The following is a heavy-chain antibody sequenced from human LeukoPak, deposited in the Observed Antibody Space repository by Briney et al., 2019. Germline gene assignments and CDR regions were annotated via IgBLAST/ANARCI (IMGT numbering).Heavy chain of an antibody. CDR3: ARAVYKSTYYYYMDV. D-gene: IGHD1-14*01. CDR2: INSNGMYT. J-gene: IGHJ6*03. CDR1: GFTFDTYT. Sequence: GGSLRLSCAASGFTFDTYTLNWVRQAPGKGLEWVSSINSNGMYTYYADSVKGRFTISRDNSKNTLYLQMNSLRAEDTAVYYCARAVYKSTYYYYMDVWGKGTTVTVSS. V-gene: IGHV3-21*01.